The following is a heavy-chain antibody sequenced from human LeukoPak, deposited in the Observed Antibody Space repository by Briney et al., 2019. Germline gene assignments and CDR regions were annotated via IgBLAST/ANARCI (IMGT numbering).Heavy chain of an antibody. V-gene: IGHV4-34*01. Sequence: SETLSLTCAVYGGSFSGYYWSWIRQPPGKGLEWIGEINHSGSTNYNPSLKSRVTISVDTSKNQFSLKLSSVTAADTAVYYCARGPGGWLQYSPFDYWGQGTLVTVSS. CDR3: ARGPGGWLQYSPFDY. D-gene: IGHD5-24*01. CDR2: INHSGST. CDR1: GGSFSGYY. J-gene: IGHJ4*02.